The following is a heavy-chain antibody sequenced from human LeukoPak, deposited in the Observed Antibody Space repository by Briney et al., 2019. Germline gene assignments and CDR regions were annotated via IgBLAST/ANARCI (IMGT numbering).Heavy chain of an antibody. CDR2: ITTDGSGT. V-gene: IGHV3-74*01. CDR1: GFTFSSYW. J-gene: IGHJ5*02. CDR3: ARVSRWFDP. Sequence: QPGGSLRLSCAASGFTFSSYWMQWVRQAPGKGVVWVSRITTDGSGTTYPDSVKGPFTISRDNAKNLLYLQMNSLRAEDTAVYYCARVSRWFDPWGQGTLVTVSS.